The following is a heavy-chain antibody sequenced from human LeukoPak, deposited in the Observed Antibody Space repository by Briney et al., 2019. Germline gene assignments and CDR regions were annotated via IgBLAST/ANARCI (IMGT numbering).Heavy chain of an antibody. Sequence: GGSLRLSCAASGFTFSTYAMHWVRQAPGKGLEWVAVISNDGGSKYYADPVKGRFAISRDNSKNTLFLQMNSLRAEDAAVYYCAREKGCSSTSCFNSFEYWGQGTQVSVSS. CDR2: ISNDGGSK. D-gene: IGHD2-2*01. CDR3: AREKGCSSTSCFNSFEY. CDR1: GFTFSTYA. J-gene: IGHJ4*02. V-gene: IGHV3-30*09.